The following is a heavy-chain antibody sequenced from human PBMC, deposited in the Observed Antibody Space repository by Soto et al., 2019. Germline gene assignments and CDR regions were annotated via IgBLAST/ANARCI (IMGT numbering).Heavy chain of an antibody. CDR1: GGPISRSRYF. D-gene: IGHD3-22*01. CDR3: ARERPDSESSGYEP. J-gene: IGHJ5*02. CDR2: VDSSGRT. V-gene: IGHV4-61*01. Sequence: QVHLQESGPGLVKPSETLSLTCTVSGGPISRSRYFWSWIRQPPGERLEYLGYVDSSGRTKLNPSLSSRVTIFLDMSRNQISLNMSSVTAADTAMYFCARERPDSESSGYEPWGQGTLVFVSS.